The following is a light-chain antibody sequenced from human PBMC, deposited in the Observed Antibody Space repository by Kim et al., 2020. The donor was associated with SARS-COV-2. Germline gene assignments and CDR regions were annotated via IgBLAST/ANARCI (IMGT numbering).Light chain of an antibody. J-gene: IGKJ1*01. CDR1: QSINSW. CDR3: QQYNTHSRT. V-gene: IGKV1-5*03. CDR2: NAS. Sequence: DIQMTQSPSTLSASVGDTVTITCRASQSINSWLAWYQQKPGKAPKLLIYNASNLEGGVPSRFSGSGSGTEFTLTISSLQPDDFATYYCQQYNTHSRTLGQGTKVDIK.